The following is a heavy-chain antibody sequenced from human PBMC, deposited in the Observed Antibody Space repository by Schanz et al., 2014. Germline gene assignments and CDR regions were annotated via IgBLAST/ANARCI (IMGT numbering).Heavy chain of an antibody. Sequence: EVQLAESGGGLVQPGGSLRLSCAASTFTFSSDWMSWVRQAPGKGLEWVANIKEDGSVKDYVDSVKGRFTISRDNAKSSLYLQMNSLRVEDTAVYFCVSQTGSPNYWGQGTLVTVSS. CDR1: TFTFSSDW. CDR3: VSQTGSPNY. J-gene: IGHJ4*02. V-gene: IGHV3-7*02. CDR2: IKEDGSVK. D-gene: IGHD6-13*01.